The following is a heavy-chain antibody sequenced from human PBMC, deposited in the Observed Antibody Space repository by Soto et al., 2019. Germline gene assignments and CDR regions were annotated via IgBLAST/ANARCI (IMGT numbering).Heavy chain of an antibody. D-gene: IGHD4-17*01. J-gene: IGHJ6*03. Sequence: QVQFQESGPGLVKPSQTLALTCTVSGGSISSRGYYWSRIRQHPGKGLEWLAYIYYTGSTSYNPSLKSRVTIFVDTSNNHFSLRLRSVTAADTAVYYCARETLDYGDYGLTYDCMDVWGKGTTVTVSS. CDR2: IYYTGST. CDR1: GGSISSRGYY. V-gene: IGHV4-31*03. CDR3: ARETLDYGDYGLTYDCMDV.